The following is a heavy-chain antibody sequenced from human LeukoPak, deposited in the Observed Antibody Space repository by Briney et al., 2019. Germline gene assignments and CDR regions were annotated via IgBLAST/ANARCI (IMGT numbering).Heavy chain of an antibody. J-gene: IGHJ6*02. V-gene: IGHV1-69*05. CDR1: GYTFTGYF. D-gene: IGHD6-19*01. CDR2: IIPIFGTA. CDR3: ARGLVQRERGMDV. Sequence: ASVKVSCKDSGYTFTGYFMHWVRQAPGHGLEWMGGIIPIFGTANYAQKFQGRVTITRDTSASTAYMELSSLRSEDTAVYYCARGLVQRERGMDVWGQGTTVTVSS.